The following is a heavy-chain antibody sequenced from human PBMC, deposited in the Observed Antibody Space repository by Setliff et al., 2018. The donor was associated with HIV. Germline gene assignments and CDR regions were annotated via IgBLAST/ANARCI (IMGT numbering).Heavy chain of an antibody. Sequence: SVKVSCKASGGTFSSYAISWVRQAPGQGLEWMGGIIPIFGTANYAQKFQGRVTITTDESTSTAYMELNSLRAEDMALYYCAKGRYSSSWYYFDYWGQGTLVTVSS. D-gene: IGHD6-13*01. CDR1: GGTFSSYA. J-gene: IGHJ4*02. CDR3: AKGRYSSSWYYFDY. CDR2: IIPIFGTA. V-gene: IGHV1-69*05.